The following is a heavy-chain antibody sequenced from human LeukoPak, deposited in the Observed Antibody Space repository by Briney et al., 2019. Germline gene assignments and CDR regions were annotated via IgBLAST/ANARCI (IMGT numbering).Heavy chain of an antibody. Sequence: GGSLRLSCAASGFTFSDYYMSWIRQAPGKGLEWVSYISSSGSTIYYADSVKGRFTISRDNAKNSLYLQMNSLRAEDMALYYCAKSQWLVPDDAFDIWGQGTMVTVSS. CDR2: ISSSGSTI. V-gene: IGHV3-11*01. D-gene: IGHD6-19*01. CDR1: GFTFSDYY. J-gene: IGHJ3*02. CDR3: AKSQWLVPDDAFDI.